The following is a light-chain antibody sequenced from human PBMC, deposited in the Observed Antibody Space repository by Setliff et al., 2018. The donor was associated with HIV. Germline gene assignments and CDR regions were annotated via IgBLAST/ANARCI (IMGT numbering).Light chain of an antibody. CDR2: EVR. J-gene: IGLJ3*02. CDR3: SSYTSSSTLV. Sequence: ALTQPASVSGSPGQSITISCTGTSSDVGGYSYVSWYQQHPGKAPKLIIYEVRNRPSGVSNRFSGSKSGNTASLTISGLQAEDEADYYCSSYTSSSTLVFGGGTKVTVL. CDR1: SSDVGGYSY. V-gene: IGLV2-14*01.